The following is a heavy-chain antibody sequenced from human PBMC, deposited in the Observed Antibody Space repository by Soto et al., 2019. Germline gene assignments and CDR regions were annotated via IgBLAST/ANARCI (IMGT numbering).Heavy chain of an antibody. D-gene: IGHD6-13*01. CDR2: ISYDGSNK. CDR1: GFTFSSYG. CDR3: AKDVAAAGTGPLNWFDP. J-gene: IGHJ5*02. V-gene: IGHV3-30*18. Sequence: GGSLRLSCAASGFTFSSYGMHWVRQAPGKGLEWVAVISYDGSNKYYADSVKGRFTISRDNSKNTLYPQMNSLRAEDTAVYYCAKDVAAAGTGPLNWFDPWGQGTLVTVSS.